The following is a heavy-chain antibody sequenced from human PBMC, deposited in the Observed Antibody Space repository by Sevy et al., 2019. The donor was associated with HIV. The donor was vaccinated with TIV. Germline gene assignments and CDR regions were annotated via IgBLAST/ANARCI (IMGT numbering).Heavy chain of an antibody. CDR3: AKEYSYSYYFDY. D-gene: IGHD5-18*01. Sequence: GGSLRLSCAASGFTFSTYGMHWVRQAPGKGLEWVAFLRYDGSNKYYADSVKGRFTISRDNSKNTLYLQMNSLRAEDTAVYYCAKEYSYSYYFDYWGQGTLVTVSS. V-gene: IGHV3-30*02. J-gene: IGHJ4*02. CDR2: LRYDGSNK. CDR1: GFTFSTYG.